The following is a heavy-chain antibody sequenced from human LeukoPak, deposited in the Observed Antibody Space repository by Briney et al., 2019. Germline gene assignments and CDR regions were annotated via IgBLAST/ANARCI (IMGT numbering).Heavy chain of an antibody. Sequence: ASVKVSCKASGGTFSSYAISWVRQAPGQGLEWMGGIIPIFGTANYAQKFQGRVTITADESTSTAYMELSSLRSEDTAVYYCARAGGVSSGWSVWFDPWGQGTLVTVSS. CDR1: GGTFSSYA. D-gene: IGHD6-19*01. V-gene: IGHV1-69*13. CDR3: ARAGGVSSGWSVWFDP. CDR2: IIPIFGTA. J-gene: IGHJ5*02.